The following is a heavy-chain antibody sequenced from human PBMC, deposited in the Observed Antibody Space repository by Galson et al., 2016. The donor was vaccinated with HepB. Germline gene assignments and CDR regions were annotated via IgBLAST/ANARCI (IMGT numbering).Heavy chain of an antibody. V-gene: IGHV3-48*01. J-gene: IGHJ4*02. CDR3: VRGGAARPVY. D-gene: IGHD6-6*01. CDR2: ISSSSSEM. CDR1: GFTFSYYG. Sequence: SLRLSCAASGFTFSYYGMSWVRLAAGKGLEWVAYISSSSSEMSYADSVTGRFTISRDNAKNFLFLQMSGLGAEDTAVYYCVRGGAARPVYWGQGILVTVSS.